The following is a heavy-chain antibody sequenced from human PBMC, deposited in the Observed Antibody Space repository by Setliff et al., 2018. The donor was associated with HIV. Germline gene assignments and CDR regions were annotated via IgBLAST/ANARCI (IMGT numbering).Heavy chain of an antibody. CDR1: GGSFSGYY. J-gene: IGHJ4*02. D-gene: IGHD6-13*01. CDR3: ARQQHSSDLKIWNY. V-gene: IGHV4-34*01. Sequence: SSETLSLTCAVYGGSFSGYYWSWIRQPPGKGLEWIGEINHSGSTNYNPSLKSPVTISVDTSKNQFSLTLTSVTAADTAVYYCARQQHSSDLKIWNYWGQGTLVTVSS. CDR2: INHSGST.